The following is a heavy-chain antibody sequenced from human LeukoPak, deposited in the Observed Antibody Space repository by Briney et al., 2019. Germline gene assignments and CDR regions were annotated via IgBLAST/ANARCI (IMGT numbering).Heavy chain of an antibody. J-gene: IGHJ5*02. D-gene: IGHD6-13*01. CDR1: GYTFTGYY. Sequence: GASVKLSCKPSGYTFTGYYMHWVRQAPPQGLDWMGWINPNTGGTNYAQNFQGRLTMTTDTSISTVYMELSRLTSDDTALYYSARGVSQQLLVHHWFDPWGQGTLVTVSS. CDR2: INPNTGGT. V-gene: IGHV1-2*02. CDR3: ARGVSQQLLVHHWFDP.